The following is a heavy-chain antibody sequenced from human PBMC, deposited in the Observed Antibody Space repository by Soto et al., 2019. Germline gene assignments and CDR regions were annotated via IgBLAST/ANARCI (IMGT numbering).Heavy chain of an antibody. J-gene: IGHJ4*02. V-gene: IGHV3-30-3*01. CDR3: ARDREETEYYDSSGYPDY. CDR1: GFTVSTNY. D-gene: IGHD3-22*01. CDR2: ISYDGSNK. Sequence: GGSLRLSCAASGFTVSTNYMSWVRQAPGKGLEWVAVISYDGSNKYYADSVKGRFTISRDNSKNTLYLQMNSLRAEDTAVYYCARDREETEYYDSSGYPDYWGQGTLVTVSS.